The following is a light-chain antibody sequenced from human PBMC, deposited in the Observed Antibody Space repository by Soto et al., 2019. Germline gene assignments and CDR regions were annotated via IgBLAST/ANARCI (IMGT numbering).Light chain of an antibody. CDR1: QSVDSRY. Sequence: EIVLTQYPGTLSLSPGERATLSCRASQSVDSRYFAWYQQKPGQAPRLLIYGASNRATGIPDRFSGSGSGTDFTLTISRLEPEDFAVYHCQQYEDSVPLTFGGGTKVDIK. CDR2: GAS. J-gene: IGKJ4*01. V-gene: IGKV3-20*01. CDR3: QQYEDSVPLT.